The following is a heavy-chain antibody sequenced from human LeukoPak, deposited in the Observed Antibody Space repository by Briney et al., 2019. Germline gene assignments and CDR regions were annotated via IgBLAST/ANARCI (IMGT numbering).Heavy chain of an antibody. Sequence: SETLSLTCTVSGGSISSYYWSWIRQPPGKGLEWIGYIYYSGSTNYNPSLKSRVTISVDTSKNQFSLKLSSVTAADTAVYYCARAGRYYYDSSGPVDYWGQGTLVTVSS. V-gene: IGHV4-59*01. CDR1: GGSISSYY. CDR3: ARAGRYYYDSSGPVDY. J-gene: IGHJ4*02. CDR2: IYYSGST. D-gene: IGHD3-22*01.